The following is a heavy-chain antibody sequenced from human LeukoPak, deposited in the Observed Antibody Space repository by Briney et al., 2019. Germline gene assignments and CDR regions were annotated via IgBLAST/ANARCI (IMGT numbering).Heavy chain of an antibody. D-gene: IGHD2-2*01. CDR2: ISGSGGST. Sequence: GGSLRLSCAASGFTFSSYGMSWVRQAPGKGLEWVSAISGSGGSTYYADSVKGRFTISRDNSKNTLYLQMNSLRAEGTAVYYCAKRVLGYCSSTSCYFDYWGQGTLVTVSS. CDR1: GFTFSSYG. CDR3: AKRVLGYCSSTSCYFDY. V-gene: IGHV3-23*01. J-gene: IGHJ4*02.